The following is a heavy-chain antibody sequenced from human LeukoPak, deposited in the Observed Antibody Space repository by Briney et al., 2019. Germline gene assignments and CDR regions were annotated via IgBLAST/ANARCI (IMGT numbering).Heavy chain of an antibody. D-gene: IGHD1-1*01. V-gene: IGHV1-18*01. CDR3: ARVAFRSRVHPPSYFDY. Sequence: ASVKVSCKASGYTFTSYDINWVRQAPGQGLEWMGWISAYNGNTNYAQKLQGRVTMTTDTSTSTAYMELRSLRSDDTAVYYCARVAFRSRVHPPSYFDYWGQGTLATVSS. J-gene: IGHJ4*02. CDR2: ISAYNGNT. CDR1: GYTFTSYD.